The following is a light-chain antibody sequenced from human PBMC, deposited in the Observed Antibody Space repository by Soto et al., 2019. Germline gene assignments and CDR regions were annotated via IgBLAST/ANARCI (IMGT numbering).Light chain of an antibody. CDR1: QSVSSNS. Sequence: EIGLTQSPGTLSFSPGERATLSCRASQSVSSNSLAWYQHKRGQAPRLLIHGASSRATGIPDRFSGSGSGTDFTLTISRLEPEDFAVYYCQQYGGSPRTFGQGTKVDI. V-gene: IGKV3-20*01. CDR2: GAS. J-gene: IGKJ1*01. CDR3: QQYGGSPRT.